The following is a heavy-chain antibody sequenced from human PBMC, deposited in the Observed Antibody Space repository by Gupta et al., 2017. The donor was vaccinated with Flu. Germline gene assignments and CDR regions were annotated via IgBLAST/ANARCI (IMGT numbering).Heavy chain of an antibody. CDR1: GGSISSGSYY. Sequence: QVQLQESGPGLVKPSQTLSLTCTVSGGSISSGSYYWSWIRQPAGKGLEWIGRIYTSGSTNYNPSLKSRVTISVDTSKNQFSLKLSSVTAADTAVYYCASGMVAATPVRFYYYGMDVWGQGTTVTVSS. D-gene: IGHD2-15*01. J-gene: IGHJ6*02. CDR2: IYTSGST. V-gene: IGHV4-61*02. CDR3: ASGMVAATPVRFYYYGMDV.